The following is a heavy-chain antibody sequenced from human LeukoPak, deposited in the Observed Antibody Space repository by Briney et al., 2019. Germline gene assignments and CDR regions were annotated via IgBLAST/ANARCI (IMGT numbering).Heavy chain of an antibody. CDR2: IKSKTDGGTT. CDR1: GFTFSSYG. CDR3: TTGTWIQLWLADF. J-gene: IGHJ4*02. D-gene: IGHD5-18*01. V-gene: IGHV3-15*01. Sequence: GGSLRLSCAASGFTFSSYGMHWVRQAPGKGLEWVGHIKSKTDGGTTDYAAPVKGRFTISRDDSKNTLYLQMNSLKIEDTAVYYCTTGTWIQLWLADFWGQGTLVTVSS.